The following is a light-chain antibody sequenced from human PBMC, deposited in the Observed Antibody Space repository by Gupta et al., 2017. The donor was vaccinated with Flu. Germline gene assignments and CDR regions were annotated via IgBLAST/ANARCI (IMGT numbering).Light chain of an antibody. J-gene: IGLJ3*02. V-gene: IGLV1-51*01. CDR2: DNN. Sequence: QSVLTQPPSVSAAPGQKVTISCSGSSSNIENNYVCWYQELPETAPKMLIYDNNKRPSGIPDRFSGSKSGTSATLGITGLQTGDEGDYYCGTWDSSLRVGVFGGGTKLTVL. CDR1: SSNIENNY. CDR3: GTWDSSLRVGV.